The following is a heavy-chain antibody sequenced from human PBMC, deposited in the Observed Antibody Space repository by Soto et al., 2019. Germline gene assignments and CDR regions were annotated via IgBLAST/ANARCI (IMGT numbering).Heavy chain of an antibody. J-gene: IGHJ4*02. D-gene: IGHD2-21*01. CDR2: MNPNSGNT. CDR3: ARLLAPYTLWD. CDR1: GYTFTSYD. Sequence: AASVKVSCKASGYTFTSYDINWVRQATGQGLEWMGWMNPNSGNTGYAQKFQGHVTISADKSITTAYLQWSSLKASDTAMYYCARLLAPYTLWDWGQGTLVTVSS. V-gene: IGHV1-8*01.